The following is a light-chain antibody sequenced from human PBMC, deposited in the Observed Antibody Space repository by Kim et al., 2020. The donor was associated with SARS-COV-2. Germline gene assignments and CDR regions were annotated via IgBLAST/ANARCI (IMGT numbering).Light chain of an antibody. V-gene: IGLV3-25*03. J-gene: IGLJ2*01. CDR1: ALPKQY. Sequence: PGQTARITCSGDALPKQYAYWYQQKPGQAPVLVLYNDRERPSGIPERFSGSSSGTTVTLTISGVQAEDEADYYCQSADSSGTYPVVFGGGTQLTVL. CDR2: NDR. CDR3: QSADSSGTYPVV.